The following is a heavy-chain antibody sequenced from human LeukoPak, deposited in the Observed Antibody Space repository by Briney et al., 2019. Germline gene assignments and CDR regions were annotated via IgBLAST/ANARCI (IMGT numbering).Heavy chain of an antibody. CDR1: GFTFSSYE. J-gene: IGHJ4*02. CDR2: ISSSGSAI. V-gene: IGHV3-48*03. CDR3: ARGFLTGYRELDY. Sequence: GGSLRLSCAASGFTFSSYEMNWVRQAPGKGLEWVSYISSSGSAIYYADSVKGRFTISRDNAKNSLYLQMNSLRAEDTAVYYCARGFLTGYRELDYWGQGTLVTVSS. D-gene: IGHD3-9*01.